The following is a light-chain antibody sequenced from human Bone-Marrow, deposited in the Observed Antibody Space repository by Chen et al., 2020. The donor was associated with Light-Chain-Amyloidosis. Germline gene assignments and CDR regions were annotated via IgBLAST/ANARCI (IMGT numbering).Light chain of an antibody. Sequence: EIVLTPSPGTLSLSPGERATLSCRASQSISSSHLSWYQQKPGQAPRLVIYGASTRATGTPDRFSGSGSGTDFTLTISRLEPEDSAVYFCLQYGTSPPRTFGQGTTVEIK. V-gene: IGKV3-20*01. CDR3: LQYGTSPPRT. CDR2: GAS. CDR1: QSISSSH. J-gene: IGKJ1*01.